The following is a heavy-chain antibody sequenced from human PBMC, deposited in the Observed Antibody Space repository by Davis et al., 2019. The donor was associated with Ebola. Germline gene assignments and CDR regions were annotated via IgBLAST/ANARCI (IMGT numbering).Heavy chain of an antibody. CDR1: GFTFSSYW. Sequence: PGGSLRLSCAASGFTFSSYWMSWVRQAPGKGLEWVANIKQDGSEKYYVDSVKGRFTISRDNAKNSLYLQMNSLRAEDTAVYYCARARSSSNKYYFDYWGQGTLVTVSS. D-gene: IGHD6-6*01. CDR3: ARARSSSNKYYFDY. V-gene: IGHV3-7*01. J-gene: IGHJ4*02. CDR2: IKQDGSEK.